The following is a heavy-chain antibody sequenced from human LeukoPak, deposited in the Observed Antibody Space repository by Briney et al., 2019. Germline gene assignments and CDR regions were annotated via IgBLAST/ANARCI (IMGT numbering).Heavy chain of an antibody. V-gene: IGHV4-59*01. CDR2: IYYSGST. CDR1: GGSISSYY. D-gene: IGHD3-3*01. CDR3: AREPPYYDFWGGSFDY. Sequence: SETLSLTCTVSGGSISSYYWSWIRQPPGKGLEWIGYIYYSGSTNYNPSLKGRVTISVDTSKNQFSLKLSSVTAADTAVYYCAREPPYYDFWGGSFDYWGQGTLVTVSS. J-gene: IGHJ4*02.